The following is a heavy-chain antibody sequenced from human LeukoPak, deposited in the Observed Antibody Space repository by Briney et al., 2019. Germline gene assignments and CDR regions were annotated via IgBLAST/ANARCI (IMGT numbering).Heavy chain of an antibody. CDR2: ISAYNGNT. CDR1: GYTFTSYG. D-gene: IGHD2-15*01. V-gene: IGHV1-18*01. Sequence: GASVKVSCKASGYTFTSYGISWVRQAPGQGLEWMGWISAYNGNTNYAQKFQGRVTITADKSTSTAYMELSSLRSEDTAVYYCAREISDIVVVVAATQGPHTFYGMDVWGQGTTVTVSS. CDR3: AREISDIVVVVAATQGPHTFYGMDV. J-gene: IGHJ6*02.